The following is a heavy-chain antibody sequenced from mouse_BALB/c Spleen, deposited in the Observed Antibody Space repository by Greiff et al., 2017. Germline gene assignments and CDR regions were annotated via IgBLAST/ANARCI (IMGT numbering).Heavy chain of an antibody. J-gene: IGHJ1*01. CDR2: ISSGGGST. V-gene: IGHV5-12-1*01. CDR3: ARQLGLRYFDV. Sequence: EVQRVESGGGLVKPGGSLKLSCAASGFAFSSYDMSWVRQTPEKRLEWVAYISSGGGSTYYPDTVKGRFTISRDNAKNTLYLQMSSLKSEDTAMYYCARQLGLRYFDVWGAGTTVTVSS. D-gene: IGHD3-1*01. CDR1: GFAFSSYD.